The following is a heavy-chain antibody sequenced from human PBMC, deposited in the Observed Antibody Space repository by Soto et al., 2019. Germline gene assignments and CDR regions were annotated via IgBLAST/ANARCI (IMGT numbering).Heavy chain of an antibody. J-gene: IGHJ5*02. Sequence: GASVKVSCKASGYTFTGYYMHWVRQAPGQGPEWMGWINPNSGGTNYAQKFQGWVTMTRDTSISTAYMELSRLRSDDTAVYYCARGDYDFWSGYWHWFDPWGQGTLVTVSS. V-gene: IGHV1-2*04. CDR2: INPNSGGT. CDR1: GYTFTGYY. D-gene: IGHD3-3*01. CDR3: ARGDYDFWSGYWHWFDP.